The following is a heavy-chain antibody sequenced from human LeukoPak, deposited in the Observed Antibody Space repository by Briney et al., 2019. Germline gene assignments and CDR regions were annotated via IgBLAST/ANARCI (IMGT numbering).Heavy chain of an antibody. CDR1: GFTFSSYG. D-gene: IGHD3-3*01. CDR3: AKDKGTPELRFLEWLLMYYFDY. V-gene: IGHV3-30*02. J-gene: IGHJ4*02. CDR2: IRYDGSNK. Sequence: GGSLRLSCAASGFTFSSYGMHWVRQAPGKGLEWVAFIRYDGSNKYYADSVKGRFTISRDNSKNTLYLQMNSLRAEDTAVYYCAKDKGTPELRFLEWLLMYYFDYWGQGTLVTVSS.